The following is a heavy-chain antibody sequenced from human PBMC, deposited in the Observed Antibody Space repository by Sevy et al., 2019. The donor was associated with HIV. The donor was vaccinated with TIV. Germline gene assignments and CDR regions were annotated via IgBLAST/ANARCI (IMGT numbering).Heavy chain of an antibody. CDR1: GYSISSGYY. CDR3: ARHYDFWDNWFDP. CDR2: IYHSGST. Sequence: SETLSLTCTVSGYSISSGYYWGWIRQPPGKGLEWIGSIYHSGSTYYNPSLKSRVTISVDTSKNQFSLKLSSVTAADTAVYYCARHYDFWDNWFDPWGQGTLVTVSS. J-gene: IGHJ5*02. D-gene: IGHD3-3*01. V-gene: IGHV4-38-2*02.